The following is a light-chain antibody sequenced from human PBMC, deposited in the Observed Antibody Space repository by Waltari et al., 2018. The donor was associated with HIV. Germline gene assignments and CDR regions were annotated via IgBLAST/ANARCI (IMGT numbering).Light chain of an antibody. CDR1: SSDVGGYNY. V-gene: IGLV2-8*01. J-gene: IGLJ3*02. Sequence: QSALTQPPSASGSPGQSVTISCTGTSSDVGGYNYVSWYQQHPGKAPKLLIYEVSNRPSGGPDRFSCCKTGNTASLTVSGLQADDDADDYCSSYAGSNNFGVFGGGTKLTVL. CDR3: SSYAGSNNFGV. CDR2: EVS.